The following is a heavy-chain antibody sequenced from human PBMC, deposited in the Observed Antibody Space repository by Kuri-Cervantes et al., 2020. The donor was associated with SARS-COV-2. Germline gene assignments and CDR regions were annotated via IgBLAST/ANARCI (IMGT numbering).Heavy chain of an antibody. D-gene: IGHD6-19*01. CDR3: ARGRIGYSSGWSYWYFDL. Sequence: SQTLSLTCAVYGGSFSGYYWSWIRQPPGKGLEWIGEINHSGSTNYNPSLKSRVTISVHTSKNQFSLKLSSVPAADTAVYYCARGRIGYSSGWSYWYFDLWGRGTLVTVSS. V-gene: IGHV4-34*01. J-gene: IGHJ2*01. CDR1: GGSFSGYY. CDR2: INHSGST.